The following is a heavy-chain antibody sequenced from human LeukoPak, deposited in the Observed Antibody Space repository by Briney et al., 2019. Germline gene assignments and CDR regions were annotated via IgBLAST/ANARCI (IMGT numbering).Heavy chain of an antibody. J-gene: IGHJ4*02. CDR1: GGSISSYY. D-gene: IGHD3-10*01. V-gene: IGHV4-59*01. Sequence: SETLSLTCTVSGGSISSYYWSWIRQPPGKGLEWIGYIYYSGSTNYNPSLKSRVTISVDTSKNQFSLKLSSVTAADTAVYYCARENYYGSGSYLYYFDYWGQGTLVTVSS. CDR3: ARENYYGSGSYLYYFDY. CDR2: IYYSGST.